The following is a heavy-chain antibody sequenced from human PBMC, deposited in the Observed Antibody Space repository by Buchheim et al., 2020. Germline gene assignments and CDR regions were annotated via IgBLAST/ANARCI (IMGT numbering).Heavy chain of an antibody. Sequence: EVQVLESGGGLVQPGGSLRLSCAASGFTFSSYAMSWVRQAPGKGLEWVSAISTGGGDSTFYADYVKGRFTISRDNSKNTLYLQMNSLRAEDTAIYYCAKALGGPTSNLEYWGQGTL. V-gene: IGHV3-23*01. CDR2: ISTGGGDST. CDR1: GFTFSSYA. D-gene: IGHD3-16*01. CDR3: AKALGGPTSNLEY. J-gene: IGHJ4*02.